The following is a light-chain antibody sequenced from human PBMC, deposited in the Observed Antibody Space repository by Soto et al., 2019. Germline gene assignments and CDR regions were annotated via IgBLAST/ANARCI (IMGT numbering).Light chain of an antibody. CDR3: QQSYGAPLT. CDR2: AAS. CDR1: QSISNY. Sequence: DIQMTQSPSSLSASVGDRVTITCRASQSISNYLHWYQQKPGRAPKLLIHAASNLQSGVPSRFTGSVSGTVYTLTISSLQSEDFATYYCQQSYGAPLTFGGGTKVEIK. J-gene: IGKJ4*01. V-gene: IGKV1-39*01.